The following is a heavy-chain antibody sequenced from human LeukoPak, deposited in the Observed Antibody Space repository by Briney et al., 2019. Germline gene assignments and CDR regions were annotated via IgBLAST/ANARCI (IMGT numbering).Heavy chain of an antibody. CDR1: GFTFDDYA. CDR3: AELGITMIGGV. D-gene: IGHD3-10*02. J-gene: IGHJ6*04. CDR2: LNWNSGGI. V-gene: IGHV3-9*01. Sequence: GGSLRLSCAASGFTFDDYAMQWVRQAPGKGLEWVSGLNWNSGGIVYADSVKGRFTISRDNAKNSLYLQMNSLRAEDTAVYYCAELGITMIGGVWGKGTTVTISS.